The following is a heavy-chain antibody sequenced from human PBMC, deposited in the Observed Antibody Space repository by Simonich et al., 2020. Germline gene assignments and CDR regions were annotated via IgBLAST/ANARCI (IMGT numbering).Heavy chain of an antibody. CDR2: MSRRSSNI. CDR1: GFTFSRYS. Sequence: VQLVASGGGLVQPGGSLRLSCAASGFTFSRYSMNWVRQAPGKGLEWVSSMSRRSSNIYYADSVKGRFTISRDNAKISLYLQMNSLRAEDTAVYYCARANERDYWGQGTLVTVSS. CDR3: ARANERDY. D-gene: IGHD1-1*01. J-gene: IGHJ4*02. V-gene: IGHV3-21*01.